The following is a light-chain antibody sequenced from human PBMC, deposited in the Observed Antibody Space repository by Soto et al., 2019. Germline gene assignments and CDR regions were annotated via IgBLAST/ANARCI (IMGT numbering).Light chain of an antibody. CDR3: QQWRA. V-gene: IGKV3-20*01. CDR2: GAS. J-gene: IGKJ1*01. CDR1: QSVSSSY. Sequence: EIVLTQSPGTLSLSPGERATLSCRASQSVSSSYLAWYQQKPGQAPRLLIYGASSRATGIPDRFSGSGSGTDFTLTINRLEPEDFAVYYCQQWRAFGQGTKVEIK.